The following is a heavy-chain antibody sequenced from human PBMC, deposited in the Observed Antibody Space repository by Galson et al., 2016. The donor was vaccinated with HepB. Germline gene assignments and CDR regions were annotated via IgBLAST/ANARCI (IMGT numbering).Heavy chain of an antibody. CDR2: INSNGGRT. CDR3: VKEGYQELSDGAFDI. D-gene: IGHD2-2*01. V-gene: IGHV3-64D*06. J-gene: IGHJ3*02. Sequence: SLRLSCAASGFTFSSYSMHWVRQAPGKGLKYVSGINSNGGRTYYTDPVKGRFTLSRDNSKNTVYLQMSSLRIEDTAVYFCVKEGYQELSDGAFDIWGQGTMVTVSS. CDR1: GFTFSSYS.